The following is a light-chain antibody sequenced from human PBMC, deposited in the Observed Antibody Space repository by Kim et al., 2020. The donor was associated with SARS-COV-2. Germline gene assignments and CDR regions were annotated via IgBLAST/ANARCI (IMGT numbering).Light chain of an antibody. Sequence: ATVGDRVTITCRTRQRISTNLKWKQQKSGKAPKLLIYVASSLQGGVPSRFSGSGSGTDFTLTISSLQPEDSATYYCQQSNSTPLTFGGGTKVDIK. J-gene: IGKJ4*01. V-gene: IGKV1-39*01. CDR2: VAS. CDR1: QRISTN. CDR3: QQSNSTPLT.